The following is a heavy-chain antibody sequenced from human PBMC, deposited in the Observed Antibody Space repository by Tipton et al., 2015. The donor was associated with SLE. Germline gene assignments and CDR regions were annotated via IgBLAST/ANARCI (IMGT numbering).Heavy chain of an antibody. CDR3: VRLRWLQF. CDR1: GFTFSSYS. D-gene: IGHD5-24*01. J-gene: IGHJ4*02. Sequence: SLRLSCAASGFTFSSYSMNWVRQAPGKGLEWVSHISSSGSTVNYADSVKGRFTISRDNAKNSLYLQMNSLRAEDTAVYYCVRLRWLQFWGQGTLVTVSS. V-gene: IGHV3-48*04. CDR2: ISSSGSTV.